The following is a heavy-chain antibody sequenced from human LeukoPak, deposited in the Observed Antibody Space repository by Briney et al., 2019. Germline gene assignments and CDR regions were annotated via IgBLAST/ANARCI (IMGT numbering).Heavy chain of an antibody. CDR2: ISAYNGNT. J-gene: IGHJ4*02. CDR3: ARDLQPSTYSGSYHIFDY. Sequence: ASVKVSCKASGYTFTSYGISWVRQAPGQGLEWMGWISAYNGNTNYAQKLQGRVTMTTDTSTSTAHMELRSLRSDDTAVYYCARDLQPSTYSGSYHIFDYWGQGTLVTVSS. V-gene: IGHV1-18*01. D-gene: IGHD1-26*01. CDR1: GYTFTSYG.